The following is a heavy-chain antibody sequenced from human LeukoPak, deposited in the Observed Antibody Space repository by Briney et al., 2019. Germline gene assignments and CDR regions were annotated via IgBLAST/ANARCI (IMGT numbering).Heavy chain of an antibody. J-gene: IGHJ4*02. D-gene: IGHD6-13*01. V-gene: IGHV3-30*02. CDR1: GFTFSNYG. Sequence: GGSLRFSCVASGFTFSNYGMHRVRQAPGKGLDWVAVIRYDGSYKYYADSVKGRFTISRENPKNTLYLQMNSLRAEDTGIYYCAKVVQYTASTGTGLDYWGQGTLVTVSS. CDR2: IRYDGSYK. CDR3: AKVVQYTASTGTGLDY.